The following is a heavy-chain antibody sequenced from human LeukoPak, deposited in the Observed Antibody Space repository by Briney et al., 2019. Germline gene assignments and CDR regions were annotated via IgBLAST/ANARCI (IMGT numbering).Heavy chain of an antibody. CDR1: GGSISSGDYY. Sequence: SQTLSLTCTVSGGSISSGDYYWSWIRQPPGKGLEWIGFIHYSGSTYYNPSLKSRVTISVDTSKNQFSLKLSSVTAADTAVFYCASTYYYYYMDVWGKGTTVTVSS. CDR3: ASTYYYYYMDV. V-gene: IGHV4-30-4*08. J-gene: IGHJ6*03. CDR2: IHYSGST.